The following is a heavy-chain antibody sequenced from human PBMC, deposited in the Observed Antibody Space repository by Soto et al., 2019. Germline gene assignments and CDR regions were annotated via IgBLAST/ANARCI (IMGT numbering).Heavy chain of an antibody. CDR3: AADPGSGKPDY. D-gene: IGHD3-10*01. CDR1: GFTFTSSA. J-gene: IGHJ4*02. CDR2: IVVGSGNT. Sequence: ASVKVSCKASGFTFTSSAMQWVRQARGQRLEWIGWIVVGSGNTNYAQKFQERVTITRDMSTSTAYMELSSLRSEDTAVYYCAADPGSGKPDYWGQGSLVTVSS. V-gene: IGHV1-58*02.